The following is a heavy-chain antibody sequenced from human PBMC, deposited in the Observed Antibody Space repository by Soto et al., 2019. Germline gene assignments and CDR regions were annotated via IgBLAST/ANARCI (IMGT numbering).Heavy chain of an antibody. CDR2: ISSSSSTI. J-gene: IGHJ3*02. D-gene: IGHD2-15*01. CDR1: GFTFSSYS. CDR3: ARDYCSGGSCYSVDAFDI. V-gene: IGHV3-48*01. Sequence: PGGSLRLSCAASGFTFSSYSMNWVRQAPGKGLEWVSYISSSSSTIYYADSVKGRFTISRDNAKNSLYLQMNSLRAEDTAVYYCARDYCSGGSCYSVDAFDIWGQGTMVTVSS.